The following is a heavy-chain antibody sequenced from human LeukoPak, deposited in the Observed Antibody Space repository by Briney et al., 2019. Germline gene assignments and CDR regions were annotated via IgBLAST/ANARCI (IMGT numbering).Heavy chain of an antibody. J-gene: IGHJ3*02. CDR2: INPNSGGT. Sequence: ASVKVSCKASGYSFTGYYIHWVRQAPGQGLEWMGRINPNSGGTNYAQKFQGRVTMTRDTSISTAYMELSSLRSDDTAVYYCARDLSMTMVVTRDALDIWGQGTMVTVSS. D-gene: IGHD4-23*01. V-gene: IGHV1-2*06. CDR3: ARDLSMTMVVTRDALDI. CDR1: GYSFTGYY.